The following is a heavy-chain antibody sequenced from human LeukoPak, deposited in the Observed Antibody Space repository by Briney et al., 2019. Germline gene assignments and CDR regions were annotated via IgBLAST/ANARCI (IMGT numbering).Heavy chain of an antibody. CDR3: ARDYWRSIEY. Sequence: GGSLRLSCAASGFTFSNYWMSWVRQAPRKGLEWVAIINEDGNTKYYVDSLKGRFVISRDNAKNSLYLQMSGLRADDTAVYYCARDYWRSIEYWGQGALVTVSS. D-gene: IGHD2-2*01. V-gene: IGHV3-7*03. J-gene: IGHJ4*02. CDR2: INEDGNTK. CDR1: GFTFSNYW.